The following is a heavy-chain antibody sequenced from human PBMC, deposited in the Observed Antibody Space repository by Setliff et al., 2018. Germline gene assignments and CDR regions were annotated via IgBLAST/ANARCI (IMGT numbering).Heavy chain of an antibody. CDR1: GYTFTNYL. CDR2: INAGNGHT. J-gene: IGHJ4*02. CDR3: VRVDMVLSNFDF. Sequence: ASVKVSCKASGYTFTNYLIHWVRQSPGQSPEWTGWINAGNGHTKFSQSFQGRLSISSDTSASTVYMDLHNLGSEDTAVYFCVRVDMVLSNFDFWGQGTLVTVSS. V-gene: IGHV1-3*01. D-gene: IGHD3-10*01.